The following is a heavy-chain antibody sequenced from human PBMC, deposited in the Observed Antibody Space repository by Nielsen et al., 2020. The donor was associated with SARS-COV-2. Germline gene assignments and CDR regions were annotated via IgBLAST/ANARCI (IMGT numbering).Heavy chain of an antibody. CDR2: IKQDGSEK. CDR1: GFTFSSYW. Sequence: GGSLRLSCAASGFTFSSYWMSWVRQAPGKGLEWVANIKQDGSEKYYVDSVKGRFTISRDNAKNSLYLQMNSLRAEDTAVYYCASLPTGSGYLDDYWGQGTLVTVSS. V-gene: IGHV3-7*03. J-gene: IGHJ4*02. CDR3: ASLPTGSGYLDDY. D-gene: IGHD3-22*01.